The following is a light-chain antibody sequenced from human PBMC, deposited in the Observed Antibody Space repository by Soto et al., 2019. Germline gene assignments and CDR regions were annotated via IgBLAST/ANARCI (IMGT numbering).Light chain of an antibody. Sequence: EIVLTQSPGILPLSPGERASLSCGASQSISSSFQAWYQQKPGQAPRLLIYGASSRATGIPDRFSGTGSETDFTLTISRLEPEDFAVYYCQQYDNSPITFGQGTDWRL. CDR3: QQYDNSPIT. V-gene: IGKV3-20*01. J-gene: IGKJ5*01. CDR1: QSISSSF. CDR2: GAS.